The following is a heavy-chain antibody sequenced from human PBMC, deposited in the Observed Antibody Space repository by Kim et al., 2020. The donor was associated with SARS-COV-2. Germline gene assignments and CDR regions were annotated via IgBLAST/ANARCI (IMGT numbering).Heavy chain of an antibody. J-gene: IGHJ6*03. CDR2: INHSGST. CDR3: ARGRYIYVWELVYYDMDV. CDR1: GGSFSGYY. Sequence: SETLSLTCAVYGGSFSGYYWSWIRQPPGKGLEGIGEINHSGSTNYNPSLKSRVTISVDTSKNQFSLKLSSVTAADTPVYYCARGRYIYVWELVYYDMDVWGKGTAVTVYS. D-gene: IGHD1-26*01. V-gene: IGHV4-34*01.